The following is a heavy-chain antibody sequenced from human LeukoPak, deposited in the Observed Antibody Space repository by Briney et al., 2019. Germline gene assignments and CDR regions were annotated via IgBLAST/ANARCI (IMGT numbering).Heavy chain of an antibody. CDR1: GFTFDDYA. D-gene: IGHD3-10*01. J-gene: IGHJ4*02. Sequence: PGRSLRLSCAASGFTFDDYAMHWVRQAPGKGLEWVSGISWNSGSIGYADSVKGRFTISRDNAKNSLYLQMNSLRAEDTALYYCAKDHQWFGELSYLDYWGQGTLVTVSS. CDR3: AKDHQWFGELSYLDY. V-gene: IGHV3-9*01. CDR2: ISWNSGSI.